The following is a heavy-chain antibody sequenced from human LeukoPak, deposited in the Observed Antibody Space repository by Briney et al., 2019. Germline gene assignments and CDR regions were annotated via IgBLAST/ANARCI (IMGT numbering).Heavy chain of an antibody. J-gene: IGHJ5*02. D-gene: IGHD3-16*01. V-gene: IGHV4-59*01. CDR3: ARLTYPLNWFDP. Sequence: SETLSLTCTVSGGSISSYYWSWIRQPPGKGLKWIGYIYYSGSTNYNPSLKSRVTISVDTSKHQFSLKLSSVTAADTAVYYCARLTYPLNWFDPWGQGTLVTVSS. CDR1: GGSISSYY. CDR2: IYYSGST.